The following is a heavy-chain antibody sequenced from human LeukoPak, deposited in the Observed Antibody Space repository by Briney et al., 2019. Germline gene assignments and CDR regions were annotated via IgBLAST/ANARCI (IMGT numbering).Heavy chain of an antibody. CDR1: GGSISNTNYY. Sequence: SETLSLTCTVSGGSISNTNYYWGWIRQPPGKGLEWIGYIYYSGSPYYNPSLKSRLTISVDTSKNQFSLNLSSVTAADTAVYYCARVLAYCGGDCYSRWFDPWGQGTLVTVSS. CDR2: IYYSGSP. CDR3: ARVLAYCGGDCYSRWFDP. D-gene: IGHD2-21*02. J-gene: IGHJ5*02. V-gene: IGHV4-30-4*08.